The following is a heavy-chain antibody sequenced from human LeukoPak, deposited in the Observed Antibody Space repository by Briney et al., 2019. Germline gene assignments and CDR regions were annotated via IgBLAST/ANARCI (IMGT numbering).Heavy chain of an antibody. CDR3: AKLLGTATTYDS. CDR2: INPDGSQK. J-gene: IGHJ5*01. CDR1: GFTFSGNW. Sequence: GGSLTLSCGASGFTFSGNWMSWVRQAPGKGLEWVASINPDGSQKLYVDSVKGRFTISRDNTKSSLYLQMNSLGAEDTAMYYCAKLLGTATTYDSWGHGTRVTVSS. D-gene: IGHD5-24*01. V-gene: IGHV3-7*01.